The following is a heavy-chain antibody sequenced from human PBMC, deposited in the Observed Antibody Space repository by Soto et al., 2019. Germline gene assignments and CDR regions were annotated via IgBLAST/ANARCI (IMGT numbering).Heavy chain of an antibody. CDR1: GYTFTGYY. D-gene: IGHD2-15*01. J-gene: IGHJ5*02. V-gene: IGHV1-2*04. CDR3: ARDRTRGPGNWFDP. CDR2: INPNSGGT. Sequence: GASVKVSCKASGYTFTGYYMHWVRQAPGQGLEWMGWINPNSGGTNYAQKFQGWVTMTRDTSISTAYMELSRLRSDDTAVYYCARDRTRGPGNWFDPWGQGTLVTVSS.